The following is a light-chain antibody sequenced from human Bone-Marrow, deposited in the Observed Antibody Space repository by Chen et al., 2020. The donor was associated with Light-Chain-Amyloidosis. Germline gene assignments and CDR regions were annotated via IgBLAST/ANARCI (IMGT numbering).Light chain of an antibody. Sequence: DIQMTQSPSSLSASVGDKVTITCRASQTIKTYLNWYQHKPGKAPDLLIFAASTLQSGVPSRFSCSGSGTAFNLPIRSRQPEDSATYYCQQNFDSPCTFGQGTKV. CDR1: QTIKTY. CDR2: AAS. CDR3: QQNFDSPCT. J-gene: IGKJ1*01. V-gene: IGKV1-39*01.